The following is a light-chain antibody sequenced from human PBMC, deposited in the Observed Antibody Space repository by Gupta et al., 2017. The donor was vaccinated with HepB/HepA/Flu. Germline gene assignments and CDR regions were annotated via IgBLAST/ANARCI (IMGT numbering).Light chain of an antibody. CDR2: DVS. J-gene: IGLJ1*01. V-gene: IGLV2-14*01. Sequence: QSALTQPASVSGSPGQSITISYTGTSSDVGGYNYVSWYQQHPGKAPKLMIYDVSNRPAGVSNRFSGSKSGNTASLTISGLQAEDEADYYCSSYTSSRYVFGTGTKVTVL. CDR3: SSYTSSRYV. CDR1: SSDVGGYNY.